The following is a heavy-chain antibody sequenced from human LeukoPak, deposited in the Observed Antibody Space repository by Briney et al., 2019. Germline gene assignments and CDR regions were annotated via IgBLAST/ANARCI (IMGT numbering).Heavy chain of an antibody. CDR3: AREIIVVVVAAPHGDAFDI. J-gene: IGHJ3*02. V-gene: IGHV4-34*01. CDR2: INHSGST. CDR1: GGSFSGYY. Sequence: PSETLSLTCAVYGGSFSGYYWSWIRHPPGKGVEWMGEINHSGSTNYNPPLKSRVAISVDTSKNQFSLNLSSVTAADTAVYYWAREIIVVVVAAPHGDAFDIWGQGTMVTVSS. D-gene: IGHD2-15*01.